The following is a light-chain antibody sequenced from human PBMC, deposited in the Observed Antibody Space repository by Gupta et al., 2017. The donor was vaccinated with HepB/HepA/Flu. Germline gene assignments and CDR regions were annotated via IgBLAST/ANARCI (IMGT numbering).Light chain of an antibody. J-gene: IGKJ4*01. CDR1: QSVSSY. Sequence: VLPPSSATLSLSPGERATLSCRASQSVSSYLAWYQQKPGQAPRLLIYAASNRATGIPARFSGSGSGTDFTLTISSLDPEDFAVYYCQQRSNWPLTFGGGTKVEIK. V-gene: IGKV3-11*01. CDR3: QQRSNWPLT. CDR2: AAS.